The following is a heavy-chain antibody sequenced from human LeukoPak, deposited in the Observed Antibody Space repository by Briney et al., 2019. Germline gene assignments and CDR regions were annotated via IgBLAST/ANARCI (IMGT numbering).Heavy chain of an antibody. J-gene: IGHJ3*02. CDR1: GGSITSSGYSY. V-gene: IGHV4-31*03. CDR3: ARGWDDYGNLDI. CDR2: TYYSGTS. D-gene: IGHD4-17*01. Sequence: PSQTLSLTCTVSGGSITSSGYSYWTWIRQHPGKGLEWIGFTYYSGTSHYHTSLKSRVTISVDTSKNQFSLRLNSVTAADTAVYYCARGWDDYGNLDIWGQGTMVTVSS.